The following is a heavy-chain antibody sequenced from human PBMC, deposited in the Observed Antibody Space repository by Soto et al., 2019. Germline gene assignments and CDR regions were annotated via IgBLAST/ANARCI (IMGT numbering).Heavy chain of an antibody. V-gene: IGHV4-39*01. Sequence: QLQLQELGPGRVKPSETLSLTGTVSGGSISISDYYWGWIRQPPGKGLDWIGNIHHTGTAYYNPSRKSRVIISLDVCSSQFSLKLRSVTATDTSVYYCVDMRGQWLPRDCGRGILVTVSS. CDR1: GGSISISDYY. CDR3: VDMRGQWLPRD. CDR2: IHHTGTA. D-gene: IGHD6-19*01. J-gene: IGHJ4*02.